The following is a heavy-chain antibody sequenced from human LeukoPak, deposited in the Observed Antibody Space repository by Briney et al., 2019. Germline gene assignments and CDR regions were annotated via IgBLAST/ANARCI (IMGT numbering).Heavy chain of an antibody. Sequence: GGSLRLSCAASGFTFSNAWMSWVCQAPGKGLEWVGRIKSKTDGGTTDYAAPVKGRFTISRDDSKNTLYLQMNSLKTEDTAVYYCTTDPSGWSGYYHYYYGMDVWGQGTTVTVSS. CDR2: IKSKTDGGTT. V-gene: IGHV3-15*01. D-gene: IGHD3-3*01. CDR1: GFTFSNAW. J-gene: IGHJ6*02. CDR3: TTDPSGWSGYYHYYYGMDV.